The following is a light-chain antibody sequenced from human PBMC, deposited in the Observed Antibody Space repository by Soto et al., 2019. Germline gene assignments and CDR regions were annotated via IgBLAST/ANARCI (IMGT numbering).Light chain of an antibody. Sequence: QAVLTQSPSAAASLGDSVKLTCTLSSGHGSYAIAWHQQQPEKGPRYLMKLNSDGSHNKGDGIPDRFSGSSSGAERYLTISSLQSEDEADYYCQTWGTGIVVFGGGTQLTVL. CDR1: SGHGSYA. CDR2: LNSDGSH. J-gene: IGLJ2*01. V-gene: IGLV4-69*01. CDR3: QTWGTGIVV.